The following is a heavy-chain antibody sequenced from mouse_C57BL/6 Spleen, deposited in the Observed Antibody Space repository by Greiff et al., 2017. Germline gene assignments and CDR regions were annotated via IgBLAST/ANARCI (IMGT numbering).Heavy chain of an antibody. Sequence: VQLQQPGAELVRPGSSVKLSCKASGYTFTSYWMHWVKQTPIQGLEWIGNIDPSDSETHYNQKFKDKATLTVDKSSSTAYMQLSSLTSEDSAVYCCVRGAGYWYFDVWGTGTTVTVSS. D-gene: IGHD3-3*01. V-gene: IGHV1-52*01. J-gene: IGHJ1*03. CDR2: IDPSDSET. CDR1: GYTFTSYW. CDR3: VRGAGYWYFDV.